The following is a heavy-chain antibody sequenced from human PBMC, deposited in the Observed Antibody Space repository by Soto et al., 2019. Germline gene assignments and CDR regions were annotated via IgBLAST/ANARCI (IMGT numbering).Heavy chain of an antibody. CDR3: ARDFLYSSSSRWFGP. Sequence: GASVKVSCKASGYTFTSYGISWVRQAPGQGLEWMGWISAYNGNTNYVQKLQGRATMTTDTSTSTAYMELRSLRSDDTAVYYCARDFLYSSSSRWFGPWGQGTLVTVSS. CDR1: GYTFTSYG. J-gene: IGHJ5*02. CDR2: ISAYNGNT. V-gene: IGHV1-18*04. D-gene: IGHD6-6*01.